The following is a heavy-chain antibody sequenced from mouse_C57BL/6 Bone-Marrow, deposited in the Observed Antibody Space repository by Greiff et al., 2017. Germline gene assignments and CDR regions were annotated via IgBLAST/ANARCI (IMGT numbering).Heavy chain of an antibody. CDR2: IDPEDGET. CDR1: GFNIKDYY. D-gene: IGHD1-1*01. Sequence: VQLQQSGAELVKPGASVKLSCTASGFNIKDYYIHWVKQRTEQGLEWIGRIDPEDGETKYAHKFQDKATITADTTSNTAYVQLSSLTSEDTAVYYCTRTLIYYGTNYWGQGTTLTVSS. CDR3: TRTLIYYGTNY. J-gene: IGHJ2*01. V-gene: IGHV14-2*01.